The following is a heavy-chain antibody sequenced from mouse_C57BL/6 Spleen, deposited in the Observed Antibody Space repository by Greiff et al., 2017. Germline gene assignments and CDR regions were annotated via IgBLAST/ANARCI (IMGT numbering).Heavy chain of an antibody. D-gene: IGHD2-4*01. V-gene: IGHV5-12*01. J-gene: IGHJ1*03. CDR2: ISNGGGST. CDR3: ARPFDYDGGNWYFDV. CDR1: GFTFSDYY. Sequence: DVKLVESGGGLVQPGGSLKLSCAASGFTFSDYYMYWVRQTPEKRLEWVAYISNGGGSTYYPDTVKGRFTISRDNAKNTLYLQMSRLKSEDTAMYYCARPFDYDGGNWYFDVWGTGTTVTVSS.